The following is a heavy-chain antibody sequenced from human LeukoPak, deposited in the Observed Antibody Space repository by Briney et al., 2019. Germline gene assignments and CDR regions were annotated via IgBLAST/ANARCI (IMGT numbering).Heavy chain of an antibody. CDR1: GFTFSSYA. V-gene: IGHV3-23*01. J-gene: IGHJ4*02. CDR2: ISGSGGST. D-gene: IGHD3-22*01. CDR3: AKVGKGIVVVITAFDY. Sequence: GGSLRLSCAASGFTFSSYAMSWVRQAPGKGLEWVSAISGSGGSTYYADSVKGRFTISRDNSKNTLYLQMNSLRAEDTAVYYCAKVGKGIVVVITAFDYWGQGTLVTVSS.